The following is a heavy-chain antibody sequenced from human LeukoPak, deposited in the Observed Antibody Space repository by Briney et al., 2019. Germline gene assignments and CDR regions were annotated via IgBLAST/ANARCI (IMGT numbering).Heavy chain of an antibody. V-gene: IGHV3-21*01. J-gene: IGHJ4*02. D-gene: IGHD2-15*01. CDR2: ISSSSSYI. CDR3: ASVGLSGYCGGGSCYFDY. CDR1: GFTFSSYS. Sequence: PGGSLRLSCAASGFTFSSYSMNWVRQAPGKGLEWVSSISSSSSYIYYADSVKGRFTISRDNAKNSLYLQMNSLRAEDTAVYYCASVGLSGYCGGGSCYFDYWGQGTLVTVSS.